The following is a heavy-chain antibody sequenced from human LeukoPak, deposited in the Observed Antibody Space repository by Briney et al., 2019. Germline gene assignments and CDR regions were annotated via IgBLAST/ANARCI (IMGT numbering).Heavy chain of an antibody. V-gene: IGHV1-69*13. D-gene: IGHD2-2*01. J-gene: IGHJ3*02. CDR3: ARDIVVVPAAPDAFDI. Sequence: AASVKVSCKASGGTFSSYAISWVRQAPGQGLEWMGGIIPIFGTANYAQKFQGRVTITADESTSTAYMELSSLRSEDTAVYYCARDIVVVPAAPDAFDIWGQGTMVTVSS. CDR2: IIPIFGTA. CDR1: GGTFSSYA.